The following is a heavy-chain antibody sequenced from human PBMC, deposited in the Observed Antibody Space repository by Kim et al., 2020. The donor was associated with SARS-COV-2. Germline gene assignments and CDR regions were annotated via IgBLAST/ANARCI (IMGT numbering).Heavy chain of an antibody. V-gene: IGHV3-21*01. J-gene: IGHJ5*02. D-gene: IGHD2-2*01. Sequence: GGSLRLSCAASGFTFSSYSMNWVRQAPGKGLEWVSSISSSSSYIYYADSVKGRFTISRDNAKNSLYLQMNSLRAEDTAVYYCARDPFIVPAAAYGWFDPWGQGTLVTVSS. CDR1: GFTFSSYS. CDR2: ISSSSSYI. CDR3: ARDPFIVPAAAYGWFDP.